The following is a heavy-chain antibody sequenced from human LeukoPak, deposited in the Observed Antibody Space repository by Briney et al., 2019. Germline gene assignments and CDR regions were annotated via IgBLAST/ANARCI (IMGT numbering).Heavy chain of an antibody. CDR3: ARGRVDTAMVRMDV. CDR2: IYSGGST. J-gene: IGHJ6*02. V-gene: IGHV3-66*02. CDR1: GFTVSSNY. Sequence: GGSLRLSCAASGFTVSSNYMSWVRQAPGKGLEWVSVIYSGGSTYYADSVKGRLTISRDNSKNTLYLQMNSLRAEDTAVYYCARGRVDTAMVRMDVWGQGTTVTVSS. D-gene: IGHD5-18*01.